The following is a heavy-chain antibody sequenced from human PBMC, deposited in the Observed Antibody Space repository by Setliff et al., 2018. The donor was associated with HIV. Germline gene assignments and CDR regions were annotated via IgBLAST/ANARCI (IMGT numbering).Heavy chain of an antibody. CDR1: GFTFSYYG. CDR2: IRYDDTYK. D-gene: IGHD6-19*01. V-gene: IGHV3-30*02. J-gene: IGHJ6*02. Sequence: PGGSLRLSCATSGFTFSYYGMHWVRQAPGKGLEWVAFIRYDDTYKYYADSVKGRFTISRDNAKNSLYLQMNSLRAEDTALYYCARDMYTGWYKNYYYGMDVWGQGTTVTVSS. CDR3: ARDMYTGWYKNYYYGMDV.